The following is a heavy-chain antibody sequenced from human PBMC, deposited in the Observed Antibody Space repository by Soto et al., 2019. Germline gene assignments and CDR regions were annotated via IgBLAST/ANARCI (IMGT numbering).Heavy chain of an antibody. CDR2: IYHRGGT. J-gene: IGHJ4*02. Sequence: QLQLQESGSGLVKPSQTLSLTCDVSGDSISSGGFSWSWIRQPPGKGLEWIGYIYHRGGTYYKPSLKSRVTISIDRSKNQFSLEMTSVTAADTAVYFCARGGDYYLDSWGQGTLVTVSS. V-gene: IGHV4-30-2*01. D-gene: IGHD4-17*01. CDR3: ARGGDYYLDS. CDR1: GDSISSGGFS.